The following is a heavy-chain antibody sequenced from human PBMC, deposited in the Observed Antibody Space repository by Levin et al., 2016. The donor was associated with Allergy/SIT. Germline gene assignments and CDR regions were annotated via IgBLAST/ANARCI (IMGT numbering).Heavy chain of an antibody. J-gene: IGHJ4*02. Sequence: WVRQAPGQRLEWMGWINAGNGNTKYSQKFQGRVTITRDTSASTAYMELSSLRSEDTAVYYCARDGQTGYIAYWGQGTLVTVSS. V-gene: IGHV1-3*01. CDR3: ARDGQTGYIAY. CDR2: INAGNGNT. D-gene: IGHD6-13*01.